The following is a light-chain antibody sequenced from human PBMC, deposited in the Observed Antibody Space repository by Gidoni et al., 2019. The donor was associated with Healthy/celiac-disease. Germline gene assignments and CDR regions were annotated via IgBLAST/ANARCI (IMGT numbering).Light chain of an antibody. CDR3: QQYNNWPPIT. CDR1: QRVSSN. CDR2: GAS. J-gene: IGKJ5*01. V-gene: IGKV3-15*01. Sequence: EIVMTQSPATLSVSPGERATLSCRASQRVSSNLAWDQQKPGQAPRRLIYGASTRATGIPARFSGSGSGTEFTLTISSLQSEDFAVYYCQQYNNWPPITFGQGTRLEIK.